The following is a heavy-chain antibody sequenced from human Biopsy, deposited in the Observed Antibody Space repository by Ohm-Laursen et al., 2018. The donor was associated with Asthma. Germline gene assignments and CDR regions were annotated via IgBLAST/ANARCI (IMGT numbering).Heavy chain of an antibody. D-gene: IGHD5-12*01. CDR2: ISYDGNHK. CDR3: AKRRGYSGHDNDY. CDR1: GFMFRSFG. J-gene: IGHJ4*02. V-gene: IGHV3-30*18. Sequence: SLRLSCTPSGFMFRSFGMHWVRPAPAKGLAWVAVISYDGNHKFYEDSEKGRFTISRDNSKNTLYLQMNSLRTEDTAVYYCAKRRGYSGHDNDYWGQGTLVIVSS.